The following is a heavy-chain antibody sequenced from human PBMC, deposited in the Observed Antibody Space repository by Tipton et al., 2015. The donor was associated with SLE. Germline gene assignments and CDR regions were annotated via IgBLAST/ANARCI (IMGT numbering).Heavy chain of an antibody. V-gene: IGHV4-34*01. CDR2: INPSGSA. Sequence: GLVKPSETLSLTCAVYGGSFSGYYWSWIRQPPGKGLEWIGEINPSGSANYNPSLKSRVTISVDTSKKQFSLKLSSVTAADTAVFYCARAIGRVLPMDVWGKETTVTVSS. D-gene: IGHD1-26*01. CDR1: GGSFSGYY. J-gene: IGHJ6*03. CDR3: ARAIGRVLPMDV.